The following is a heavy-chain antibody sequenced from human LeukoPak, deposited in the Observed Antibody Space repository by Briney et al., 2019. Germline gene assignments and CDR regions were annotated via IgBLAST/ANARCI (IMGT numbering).Heavy chain of an antibody. V-gene: IGHV4-30-2*01. CDR1: GGSISSGGYS. D-gene: IGHD3-22*01. J-gene: IGHJ3*02. CDR2: IYHSGST. Sequence: SQTLSLTCAVSGGSISSGGYSWSWIRQPPGKGLEWIGYIYHSGSTYYNPSLKSRVTISVDRSKNQFPLKLSSVTAADTAVYYCARDPSYDSSGYAFDIWGQGTMVTVSS. CDR3: ARDPSYDSSGYAFDI.